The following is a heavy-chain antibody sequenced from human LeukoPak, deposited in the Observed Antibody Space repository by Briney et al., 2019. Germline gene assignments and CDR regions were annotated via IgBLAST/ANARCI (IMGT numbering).Heavy chain of an antibody. CDR3: ARANALAGNFDY. D-gene: IGHD6-19*01. CDR2: INHSGST. J-gene: IGHJ4*02. CDR1: GGSFGGYY. Sequence: SETLSLTCAVYGGSFGGYYWSWIRQPPGKGLEWIGEINHSGSTNYNPSLKSRVTISVDTSKNQFSLKLSSVTAADTAVYYCARANALAGNFDYWGQGTLVTVSS. V-gene: IGHV4-34*01.